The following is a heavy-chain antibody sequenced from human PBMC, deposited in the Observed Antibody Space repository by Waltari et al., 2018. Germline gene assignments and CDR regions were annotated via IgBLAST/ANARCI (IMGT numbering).Heavy chain of an antibody. V-gene: IGHV3-74*01. CDR1: GPPSITPW. J-gene: IGHJ4*02. Sequence: EVQLVESGGGLVQPGGSLGLSCAAPGPPSITPWMPLAPQPPRKGLVWVSRINPDGITTAYADSVRGRFTISRDNAKNTLYLQMNSLRAEDTAVYYCAIPGQISLRQHLEGDYWGQGTLVTVSS. D-gene: IGHD3-3*01. CDR3: AIPGQISLRQHLEGDY. CDR2: INPDGITT.